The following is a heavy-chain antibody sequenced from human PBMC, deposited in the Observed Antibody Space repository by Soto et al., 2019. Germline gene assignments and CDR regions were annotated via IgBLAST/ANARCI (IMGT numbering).Heavy chain of an antibody. D-gene: IGHD4-4*01. CDR2: ISSSSSTI. CDR3: ARATTVTTRSTTASSVFDY. CDR1: GFTFSSYS. J-gene: IGHJ4*02. Sequence: GGSLRLSCAASGFTFSSYSMNWVRQAPGKGLEWVSYISSSSSTIYYADSVKGRFTISRDNAKNSLYLQMNSLRDEDTAVYYCARATTVTTRSTTASSVFDYWGQGTLVTVSS. V-gene: IGHV3-48*02.